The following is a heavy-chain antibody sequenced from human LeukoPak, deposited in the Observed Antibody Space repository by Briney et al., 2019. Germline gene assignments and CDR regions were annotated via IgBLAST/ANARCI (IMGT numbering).Heavy chain of an antibody. Sequence: SETLSLTCSVSGGSISSYYWSWIRQPPGKGLEWIGYVYYSGSTNYNPSLKSRVTISVDTSKNQFSLKLSSVTAADTAVYYCAREGYSSGWPDYWGQGTLVTVSS. CDR3: AREGYSSGWPDY. CDR2: VYYSGST. V-gene: IGHV4-59*01. CDR1: GGSISSYY. D-gene: IGHD6-19*01. J-gene: IGHJ4*02.